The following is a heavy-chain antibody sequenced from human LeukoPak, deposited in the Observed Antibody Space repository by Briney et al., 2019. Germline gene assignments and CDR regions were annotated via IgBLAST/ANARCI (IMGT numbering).Heavy chain of an antibody. CDR2: INARNGNT. CDR3: ARGYSGFVY. CDR1: GYTFTSYA. V-gene: IGHV1-3*01. Sequence: ASVKVSCKASGYTFTSYAMHWVRQAPGQRLEWMGWINARNGNTKYSQKFQGRVTITRDTSTSTAYMELSSLRSEDTGVYYCARGYSGFVYWGQGTLVTVSS. D-gene: IGHD5-12*01. J-gene: IGHJ4*02.